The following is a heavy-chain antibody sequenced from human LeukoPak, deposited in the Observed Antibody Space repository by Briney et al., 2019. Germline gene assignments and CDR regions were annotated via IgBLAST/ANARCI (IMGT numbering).Heavy chain of an antibody. J-gene: IGHJ4*02. CDR1: GFTLSSYW. D-gene: IGHD6-13*01. Sequence: GGSLRLSCAAAGFTLSSYWMTWVRQAPGKGLEWVANIKQGGSEKYYVDSVKGRFTISRDNAKNSLYLQVNSLRAEDTAVYYSARGYTSDYWGQGTLVTASS. CDR3: ARGYTSDY. V-gene: IGHV3-7*03. CDR2: IKQGGSEK.